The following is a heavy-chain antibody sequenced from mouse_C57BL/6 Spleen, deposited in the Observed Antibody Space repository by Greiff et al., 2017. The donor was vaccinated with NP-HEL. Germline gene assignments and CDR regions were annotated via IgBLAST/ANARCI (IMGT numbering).Heavy chain of an antibody. D-gene: IGHD1-1*01. CDR1: GYTFTTYP. J-gene: IGHJ3*01. V-gene: IGHV1-47*01. CDR3: ERRNDYYGSSYDWFAY. CDR2: FHPYNDDT. Sequence: VQLQQSGAELVKPGASVKMSCKASGYTFTTYPIEWMKQNHGKSLEWIGNFHPYNDDTKYNEKLKGTATLTVEKSSSTVYLELSRLTSDDSAVYYCERRNDYYGSSYDWFAYWGQGTLVTVSA.